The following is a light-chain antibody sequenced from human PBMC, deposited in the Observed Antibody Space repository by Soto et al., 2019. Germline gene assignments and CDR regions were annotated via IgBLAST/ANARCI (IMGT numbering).Light chain of an antibody. CDR2: GAS. J-gene: IGKJ1*01. V-gene: IGKV3-20*01. CDR3: QQYGRSTGT. CDR1: QSVSSNY. Sequence: EIVLTQSPGTLSLSPGERASLSCRASQSVSSNYLAWYQQKPGQAPRLLIYGASSRATGIPDRFSGGGSGTDFTLTISRLEPEDFAVYYCQQYGRSTGTFGQGTKVEIK.